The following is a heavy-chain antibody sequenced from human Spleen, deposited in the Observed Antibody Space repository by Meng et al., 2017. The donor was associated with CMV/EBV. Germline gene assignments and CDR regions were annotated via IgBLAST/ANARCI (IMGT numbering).Heavy chain of an antibody. CDR2: INPNSGAT. V-gene: IGHV1-2*02. CDR1: GYTFAGYY. D-gene: IGHD2-2*01. Sequence: ASVKVSCKASGYTFAGYYIHWLRQAPGLGLEWLGWINPNSGATKYAQKFQGRVTMTRDTSISIAYMELTGLKSDDTAMYYCARDCVSSNCYDAFDLWGQGTVVTVSS. CDR3: ARDCVSSNCYDAFDL. J-gene: IGHJ3*01.